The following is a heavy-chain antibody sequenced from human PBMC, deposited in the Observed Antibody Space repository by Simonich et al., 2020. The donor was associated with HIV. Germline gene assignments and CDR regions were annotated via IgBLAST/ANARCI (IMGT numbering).Heavy chain of an antibody. CDR1: GYTFTSFV. CDR3: VTALPLGVVPVIGDGMDV. J-gene: IGHJ6*02. Sequence: QVQLVQSGAEVKKPGASVKVSCKTSGYTFTSFVISWVRQAPGQGLEWMGWITAYNGNTNYAQNLQGRVTMTTDTTTSTAYMELSRLKADDTAVYYCVTALPLGVVPVIGDGMDVWGQGTTVTVSS. V-gene: IGHV1-18*01. D-gene: IGHD6-6*01. CDR2: ITAYNGNT.